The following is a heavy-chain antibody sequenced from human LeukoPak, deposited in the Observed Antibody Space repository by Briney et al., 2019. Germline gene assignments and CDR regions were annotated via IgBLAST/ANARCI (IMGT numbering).Heavy chain of an antibody. CDR2: ISYDGSNK. D-gene: IGHD2-15*01. CDR1: GFTFSSYG. CDR3: ARGLGYCSGGSCYGDDY. Sequence: GGSLRLSCAASGFTFSSYGMHWVRQAPGKGLEWVAVISYDGSNKYYADSVKGRFTISRDNSKNTLYLQMNSLRAEGTAVYYCARGLGYCSGGSCYGDDYWGQGTLVTVSS. V-gene: IGHV3-30*03. J-gene: IGHJ4*02.